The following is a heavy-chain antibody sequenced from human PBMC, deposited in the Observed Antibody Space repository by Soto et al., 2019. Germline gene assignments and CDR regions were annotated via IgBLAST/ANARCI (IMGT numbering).Heavy chain of an antibody. CDR2: IIPIFGTA. V-gene: IGHV1-69*06. Sequence: GASVKVSCKASGGTFSSYAISWVRQAPGQGLEWMGGIIPIFGTANYAQKFQGRVTITADTSASTAYVELSSLRSEDTAVYYCARSLFPPTRYGSVMGEVDYWGQGTLVTVSS. CDR3: ARSLFPPTRYGSVMGEVDY. J-gene: IGHJ4*02. CDR1: GGTFSSYA. D-gene: IGHD3-10*01.